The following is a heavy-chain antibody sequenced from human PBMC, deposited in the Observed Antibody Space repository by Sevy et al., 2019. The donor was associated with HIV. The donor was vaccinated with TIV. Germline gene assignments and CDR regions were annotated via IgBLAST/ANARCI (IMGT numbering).Heavy chain of an antibody. V-gene: IGHV3-23*01. CDR2: ISGGGGNI. D-gene: IGHD3-16*01. J-gene: IGHJ4*02. CDR1: GLTCSNYA. Sequence: GGSLRLSCAASGLTCSNYAMSWVRQAPGKGLEWISAISGGGGNIYNAAAMHGRFTISRDNSKNTLDLQMNSLTDGDKAVFYCAILLGDYGWGSYCFDYWGQGTLVTVSS. CDR3: AILLGDYGWGSYCFDY.